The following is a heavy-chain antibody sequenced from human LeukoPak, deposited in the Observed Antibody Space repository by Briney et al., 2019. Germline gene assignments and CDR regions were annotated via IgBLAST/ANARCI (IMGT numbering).Heavy chain of an antibody. J-gene: IGHJ3*02. D-gene: IGHD3-9*01. CDR1: GGSISSYY. CDR3: ARHRRYYDILTGYYAGPLDI. CDR2: MSYTGGT. Sequence: SETLSLTCTVSGGSISSYYWGWIRQPPGKGLEWIGCMSYTGGTYYNPSLKSRLTISLHTSKNQFSLRLNSVTAADTAVYYCARHRRYYDILTGYYAGPLDIWGQGTKVTVSS. V-gene: IGHV4-39*01.